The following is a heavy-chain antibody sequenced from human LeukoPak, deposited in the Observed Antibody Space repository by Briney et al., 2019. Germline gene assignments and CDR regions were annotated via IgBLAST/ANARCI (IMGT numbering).Heavy chain of an antibody. D-gene: IGHD6-13*01. CDR3: ARHPIAAGGAYNWFDP. CDR2: IYPRDSNT. Sequence: GESLKISCKGSGYGSGYSFTSHWIAWVRQMPGKGLEWMGIIYPRDSNTIYSPSFQGQVTISVDTSINTAYLQWISLKASDTAMYYCARHPIAAGGAYNWFDPWGRGTLVTVSS. J-gene: IGHJ5*02. V-gene: IGHV5-51*01. CDR1: GYSFTSHW.